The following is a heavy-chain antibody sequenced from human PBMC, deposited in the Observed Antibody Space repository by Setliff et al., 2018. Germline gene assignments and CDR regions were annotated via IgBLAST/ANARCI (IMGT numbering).Heavy chain of an antibody. CDR3: ARTRTGRYFDL. CDR1: GGSISSGGYY. CDR2: IYYSGSTS. J-gene: IGHJ2*01. V-gene: IGHV4-31*03. Sequence: PSETLSLTCTVSGGSISSGGYYWSWIRQHPGKGLEWIGYIYYSGSTSYYNPSLESRVTMSVDTSRSQFSLNLYSVTAADTAVYYCARTRTGRYFDLWGRGTLVTVSS.